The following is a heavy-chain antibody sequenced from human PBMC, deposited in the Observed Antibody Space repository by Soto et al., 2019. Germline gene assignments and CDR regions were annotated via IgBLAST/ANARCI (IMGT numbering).Heavy chain of an antibody. D-gene: IGHD2-2*01. Sequence: EVQLLESGGGLVQPGGSLRLSCAASGFTFSSYAMSWVRQAPGKGLEWVSAISGSGGSTYYADSVKGRFTIARDNSKITLYLQMNCLRAEDTGVYDCAKWSAIVVVVPAAMFDYWGQGTLVTVAS. CDR3: AKWSAIVVVVPAAMFDY. CDR1: GFTFSSYA. V-gene: IGHV3-23*01. CDR2: ISGSGGST. J-gene: IGHJ4*02.